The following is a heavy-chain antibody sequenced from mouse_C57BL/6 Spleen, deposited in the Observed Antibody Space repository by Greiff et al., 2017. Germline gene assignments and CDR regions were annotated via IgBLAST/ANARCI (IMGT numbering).Heavy chain of an antibody. V-gene: IGHV1-82*01. D-gene: IGHD4-1*01. CDR1: GYAFSSSW. CDR2: IYPGDGDT. Sequence: QVQLQQSGSELVKPGASVKISCKASGYAFSSSWMNWVKQRPGKGLEWIGRIYPGDGDTNYNGKFKGKATLTADKSSSTAYMQLSSLTSEDSAVYFCARWDFNFDVWGTGTTVTVSS. J-gene: IGHJ1*03. CDR3: ARWDFNFDV.